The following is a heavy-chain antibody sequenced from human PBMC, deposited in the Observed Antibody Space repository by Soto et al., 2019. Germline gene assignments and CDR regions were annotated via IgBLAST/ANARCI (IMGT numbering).Heavy chain of an antibody. CDR2: IYYSGST. D-gene: IGHD2-2*01. J-gene: IGHJ6*02. CDR1: GGSISSGGYY. V-gene: IGHV4-31*03. Sequence: QVPLQESGPGLVKPSQTLSLTCTVSGGSISSGGYYWSWIRQHPGKGLEWIGYIYYSGSTYYNPSLKSRVTISVDTSKNQFSLKLSSVTAADTAVYYCARDRALVPAAIPQLVYGMDVWGQGTTVTVSS. CDR3: ARDRALVPAAIPQLVYGMDV.